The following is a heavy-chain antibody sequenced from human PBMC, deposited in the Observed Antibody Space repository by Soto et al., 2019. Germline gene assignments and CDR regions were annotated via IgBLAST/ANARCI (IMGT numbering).Heavy chain of an antibody. CDR1: GFTFSTYS. Sequence: GGSLRLSCVGSGFTFSTYSINWVRQAPGKGLEWVSSISSRSDIYYADSVKGRFTISRDNAKNSVSLQMNSLRAEGTAVYYCAREYTAWPLAYGLDVWGQGTTVTVSS. D-gene: IGHD2-2*02. V-gene: IGHV3-21*01. CDR3: AREYTAWPLAYGLDV. J-gene: IGHJ6*02. CDR2: ISSRSDI.